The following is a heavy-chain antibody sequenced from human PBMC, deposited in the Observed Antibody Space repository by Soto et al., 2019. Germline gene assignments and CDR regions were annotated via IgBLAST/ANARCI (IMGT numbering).Heavy chain of an antibody. J-gene: IGHJ3*02. D-gene: IGHD2-21*02. CDR1: GFTFSSYA. CDR2: ISGSGGST. CDR3: ARGWGTTVVTLDAFDI. V-gene: IGHV3-23*01. Sequence: EVQLLESGGGLVQPGGSLRLSCAASGFTFSSYAMSWVRQAPGKGLEWVSAISGSGGSTYYADSVKGRFTISRDNVKNSLHLQMNSLRAEDTAVYYCARGWGTTVVTLDAFDIWGQGTMVTVSS.